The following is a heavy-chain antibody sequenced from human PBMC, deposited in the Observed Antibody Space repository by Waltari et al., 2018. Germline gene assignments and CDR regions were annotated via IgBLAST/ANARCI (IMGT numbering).Heavy chain of an antibody. Sequence: QVQLQESGPGLVKPSETLSLTCAVSGYSIRSGYYWGWIRQPPGKGLEWIGSIYHSGSTYYSPSLKSRVTISVDTSKIQCSLKLSSLPAADTAVYYCSRLDSPFDYWGHGTLVTVSS. CDR2: IYHSGST. V-gene: IGHV4-38-2*01. CDR1: GYSIRSGYY. CDR3: SRLDSPFDY. J-gene: IGHJ4*01.